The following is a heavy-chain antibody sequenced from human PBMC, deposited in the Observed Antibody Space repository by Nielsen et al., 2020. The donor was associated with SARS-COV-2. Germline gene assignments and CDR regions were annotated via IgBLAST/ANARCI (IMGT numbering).Heavy chain of an antibody. CDR3: ARHVSTGWWRLLHTYYFDY. D-gene: IGHD2-21*02. CDR2: IYYSGST. J-gene: IGHJ4*02. Sequence: WIRQPPGKGLEWIGSIYYSGSTNYNPSLKSRVTISVDTSKNQFSLKLSSVTAADTAVYYCARHVSTGWWRLLHTYYFDYWGQGTLVTVSS. V-gene: IGHV4-39*01.